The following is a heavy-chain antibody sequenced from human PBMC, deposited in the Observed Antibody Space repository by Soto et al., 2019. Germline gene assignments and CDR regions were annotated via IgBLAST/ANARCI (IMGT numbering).Heavy chain of an antibody. D-gene: IGHD7-27*01. CDR1: GFTFRSYA. CDR2: ISGSGGGT. CDR3: ATDVTGHNSPFDY. Sequence: EVQLLESGGGLIQPGGSLRLSCAASGFTFRSYAMSWVRQAPGMGLEWVSIISGSGGGTYYADSVKGRFTISRDTSKNTLYLQMNSLSADETAIYYCATDVTGHNSPFDYWGQGTLVTVSS. J-gene: IGHJ4*02. V-gene: IGHV3-23*01.